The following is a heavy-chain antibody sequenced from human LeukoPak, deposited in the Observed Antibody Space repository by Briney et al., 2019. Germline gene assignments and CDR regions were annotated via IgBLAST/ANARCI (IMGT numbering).Heavy chain of an antibody. D-gene: IGHD3-16*01. CDR1: GYSISSGYY. Sequence: SETLSLTCTVSGYSISSGYYWGWIRQPPGKGLEWIGSIYHSGSTYYNPSLKSRVTISVDTSKNQFSLKLSSVTAADTAVYYCARAQDYDLLGYWGQGTLVTVSS. J-gene: IGHJ4*02. CDR2: IYHSGST. V-gene: IGHV4-38-2*02. CDR3: ARAQDYDLLGY.